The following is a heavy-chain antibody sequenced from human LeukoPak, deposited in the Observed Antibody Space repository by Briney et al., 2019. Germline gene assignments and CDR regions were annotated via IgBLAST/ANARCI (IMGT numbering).Heavy chain of an antibody. CDR3: ATLPRVFSSSWYFDY. Sequence: ASVKVSCKVSGYTLTELSMHWVRQAPGKGLEWMGGFDPEDGETIYAQKFQGRVTMTEDTSTDTAYMELSGLRSEDTAVYYCATLPRVFSSSWYFDYWGQGTLVTVSS. D-gene: IGHD6-13*01. CDR1: GYTLTELS. J-gene: IGHJ4*02. CDR2: FDPEDGET. V-gene: IGHV1-24*01.